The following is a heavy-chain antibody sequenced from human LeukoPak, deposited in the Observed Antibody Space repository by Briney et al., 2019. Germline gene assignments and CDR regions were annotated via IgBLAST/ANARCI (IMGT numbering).Heavy chain of an antibody. CDR3: QSYSSGSDY. V-gene: IGHV4-39*07. D-gene: IGHD3-22*01. CDR1: GGSISSSTYY. J-gene: IGHJ4*02. CDR2: MYFSGST. Sequence: RASETLSLTCTVSGGSISSSTYYWGWVRQPPGKEPEWIASMYFSGSTFYNPSLKSRVTMSIDTSKNQISLKLSSVTAADTAVYYCQSYSSGSDYWGQGTLVTVSS.